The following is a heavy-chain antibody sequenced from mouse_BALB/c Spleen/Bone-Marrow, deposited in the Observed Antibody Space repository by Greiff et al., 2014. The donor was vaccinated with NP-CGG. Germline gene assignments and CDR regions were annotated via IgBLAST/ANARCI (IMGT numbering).Heavy chain of an antibody. Sequence: EVQVVESGGGLVKPGGSLKLSCAASGSTFSDYYMYWVRQTPEKRLEWVATISDGGGYTYYPDSVWGRFTISRDNAKNNLYLQMSSLKSEDTAMYYCARSGERFGAMDYWGQGTSVTVFS. J-gene: IGHJ4*01. V-gene: IGHV5-4*02. CDR1: GSTFSDYY. D-gene: IGHD3-1*01. CDR2: ISDGGGYT. CDR3: ARSGERFGAMDY.